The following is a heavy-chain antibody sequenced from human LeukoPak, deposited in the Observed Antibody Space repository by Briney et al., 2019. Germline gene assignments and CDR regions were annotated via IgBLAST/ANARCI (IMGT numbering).Heavy chain of an antibody. J-gene: IGHJ4*02. D-gene: IGHD2-21*01. Sequence: SETLSLTCAVYGGSFSAYYWSWIRQPPGKGLEWIGEINHSGRTNYNPSLKSRVTISVDTSKDQFSLKLSSVTAADTAVYCCARVGDLAGYFDYWGQGTLVTVSS. CDR3: ARVGDLAGYFDY. V-gene: IGHV4-34*01. CDR2: INHSGRT. CDR1: GGSFSAYY.